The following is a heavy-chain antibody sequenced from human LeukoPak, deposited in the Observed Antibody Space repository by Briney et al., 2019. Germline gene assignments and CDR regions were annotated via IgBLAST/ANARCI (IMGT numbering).Heavy chain of an antibody. Sequence: ASVTVSCKASGYTFTVYYMHWVRQAPGQGLEWMGWINPNSGGTNYAQKFQGRVTMTRDTSISTAYMELSRLRSDDTAVYYCARGYHYYDILTGYGFWGQGTLATVSS. D-gene: IGHD3-9*01. CDR1: GYTFTVYY. J-gene: IGHJ4*02. CDR2: INPNSGGT. V-gene: IGHV1-2*02. CDR3: ARGYHYYDILTGYGF.